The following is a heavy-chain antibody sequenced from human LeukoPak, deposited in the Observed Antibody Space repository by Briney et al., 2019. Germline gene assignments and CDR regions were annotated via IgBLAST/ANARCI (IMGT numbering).Heavy chain of an antibody. D-gene: IGHD6-19*01. J-gene: IGHJ4*02. CDR1: GFTVSSNY. CDR3: AKGAPIAVAYYFDY. Sequence: PGGSLRLSCAASGFTVSSNYMSWVRQAPGKGLEWVAFIRYDGSNKYYADSVKGRFTISRDNSKNTLYLQMNSLRAEDTAVYYCAKGAPIAVAYYFDYWGQGTLVTVSS. V-gene: IGHV3-30*02. CDR2: IRYDGSNK.